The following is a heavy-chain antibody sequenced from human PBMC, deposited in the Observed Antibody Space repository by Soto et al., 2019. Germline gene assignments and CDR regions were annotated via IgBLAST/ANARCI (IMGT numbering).Heavy chain of an antibody. CDR1: GFTFSSYG. J-gene: IGHJ4*02. CDR3: ARTSSGWYSEHFDY. V-gene: IGHV3-48*01. Sequence: GGSLRLSCAASGFTFSSYGMNWVRQAPGKGLEWVSYISSSSSTIYYADSVKGRFTISRDNAKNSLYLQMNSLRAEDTAVYYCARTSSGWYSEHFDYWGQGTLVTVSS. CDR2: ISSSSSTI. D-gene: IGHD6-19*01.